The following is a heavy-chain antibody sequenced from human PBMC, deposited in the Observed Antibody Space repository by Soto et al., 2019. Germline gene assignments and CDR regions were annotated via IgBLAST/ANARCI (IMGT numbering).Heavy chain of an antibody. CDR2: ISGSGGST. J-gene: IGHJ4*02. Sequence: PGGSLRLSCAASGFTFSGYAMSWVRQAPGKGLEWVSAISGSGGSTYYADSVKGRFTISRDNSKNTLYLQMNSLRAEDTAVYYCAKDLYGDYVFDYWGQGTLVTVSS. CDR3: AKDLYGDYVFDY. CDR1: GFTFSGYA. V-gene: IGHV3-23*01. D-gene: IGHD4-17*01.